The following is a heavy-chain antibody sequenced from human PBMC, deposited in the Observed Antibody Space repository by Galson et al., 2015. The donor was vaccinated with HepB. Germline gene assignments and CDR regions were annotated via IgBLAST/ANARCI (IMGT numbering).Heavy chain of an antibody. Sequence: SLRLSCAASGFTFGDYAMSWVRRAPGKGLEWVGFIGSKPYGGTTEYAASVKGRFTISRDESKSFAYLQMNSLKTEDTAVYYCTRVPTMVRGVPDYDYYYGRDVWGHGTAVTVSS. J-gene: IGHJ6*02. CDR3: TRVPTMVRGVPDYDYYYGRDV. V-gene: IGHV3-49*04. CDR2: IGSKPYGGTT. CDR1: GFTFGDYA. D-gene: IGHD3-10*01.